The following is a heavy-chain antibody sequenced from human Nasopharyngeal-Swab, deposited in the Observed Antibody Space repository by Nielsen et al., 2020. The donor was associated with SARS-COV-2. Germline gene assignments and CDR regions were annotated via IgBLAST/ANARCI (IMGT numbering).Heavy chain of an antibody. CDR3: ASILGYSYGRGYYYGMDV. J-gene: IGHJ6*02. V-gene: IGHV3-11*06. D-gene: IGHD5-18*01. CDR2: ISSSSSYT. Sequence: GESLKISCAASGFTFSDYYMSWIRQAPGKGLEWVSYISSSSSYTNYADSVKGRFTISRDNAKNSLYLQMNSLRDEDTAVYYCASILGYSYGRGYYYGMDVWGQGTTVTVSS. CDR1: GFTFSDYY.